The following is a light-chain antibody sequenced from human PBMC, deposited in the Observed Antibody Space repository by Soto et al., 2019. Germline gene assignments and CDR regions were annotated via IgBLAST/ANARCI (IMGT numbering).Light chain of an antibody. CDR2: GAS. CDR1: QAVYSSL. V-gene: IGKV3-20*01. J-gene: IGKJ1*01. CDR3: QQYENYCK. Sequence: ETVLTQSPGTLSLSPGEGATLSCRATQAVYSSLLAWYQQKPGQAPRLLIYGASSRATGIPDRFSGSGSGTEFSLTISNLQPDDCANSYCQQYENYCKFGQTTRWIA.